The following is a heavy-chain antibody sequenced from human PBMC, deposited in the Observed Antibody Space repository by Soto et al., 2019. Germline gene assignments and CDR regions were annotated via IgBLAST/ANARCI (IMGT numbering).Heavy chain of an antibody. V-gene: IGHV3-23*01. CDR3: AKDQGSSWYEIDY. J-gene: IGHJ4*02. Sequence: EVQLLESGGGLVQPGGSLRLSCAASGFTFSNYAVTWVRQAPGKGLEWVSTISGSGGSTYYADSVKGRFTISRDNSKHTLYLQMNSLRPEDTAVYYCAKDQGSSWYEIDYWGQGPLVTVAS. CDR1: GFTFSNYA. CDR2: ISGSGGST. D-gene: IGHD6-13*01.